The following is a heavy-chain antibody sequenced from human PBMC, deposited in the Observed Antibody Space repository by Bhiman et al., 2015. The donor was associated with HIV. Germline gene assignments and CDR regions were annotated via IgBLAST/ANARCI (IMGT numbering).Heavy chain of an antibody. V-gene: IGHV3-30-3*01. CDR1: GFTFSSYA. Sequence: QVQLVESGGGVVQPGRSLRLSCAASGFTFSSYAMHWVRQAPGKGLEWVAVISYDGSNKYYADSVKGRFTISRDNSKNTLYLQMNSLRAEDTAVYYCARGREFLEWLPLNYWGQGTLVTVSS. J-gene: IGHJ4*02. CDR2: ISYDGSNK. D-gene: IGHD3-3*01. CDR3: ARGREFLEWLPLNY.